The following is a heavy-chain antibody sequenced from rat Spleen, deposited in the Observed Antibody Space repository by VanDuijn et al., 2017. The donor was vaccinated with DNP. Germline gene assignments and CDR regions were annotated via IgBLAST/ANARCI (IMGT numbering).Heavy chain of an antibody. Sequence: EVQLVESGGGLVQPGRSMKLSCAASGFTFSDYGMAWVRQAPKKGLEWVANIIYDGTNTYYRDSVKGRFTISRDNAQSTLYLQMDSLRSEDTATYYCARHRTIMPYYYVMDAWGQGASVTVSS. CDR2: IIYDGTNT. D-gene: IGHD1-12*01. CDR3: ARHRTIMPYYYVMDA. V-gene: IGHV5-7*01. CDR1: GFTFSDYG. J-gene: IGHJ4*01.